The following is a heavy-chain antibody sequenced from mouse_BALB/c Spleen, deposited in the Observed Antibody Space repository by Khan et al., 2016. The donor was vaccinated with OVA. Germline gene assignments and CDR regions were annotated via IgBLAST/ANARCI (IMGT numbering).Heavy chain of an antibody. J-gene: IGHJ2*01. CDR1: GYSIASDCA. D-gene: IGHD1-1*01. V-gene: IGHV3-2*02. Sequence: VQLKESGPGLVKPSQSLSLTCTVTGYSIASDCAWNWIRQFPGNKLEWMGFISYSGNTNYNPSLKSRISITRDTSKNQFFLQLNSVTSEDTATYYCARVYGGDFDYWGQGTTLTVSS. CDR3: ARVYGGDFDY. CDR2: ISYSGNT.